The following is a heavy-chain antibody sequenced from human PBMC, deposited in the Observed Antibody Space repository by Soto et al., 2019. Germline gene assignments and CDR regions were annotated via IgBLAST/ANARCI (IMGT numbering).Heavy chain of an antibody. CDR2: IWYDGSNK. V-gene: IGHV3-33*01. CDR3: ARVNDFWSGYYSAPVYGMDV. D-gene: IGHD3-3*01. J-gene: IGHJ6*02. Sequence: PGGSLRLSCAASGFTFSSYGMHWVRQAPGKGLEWVAVIWYDGSNKYYADSVKGRFTISRDNSKNTLYLQVNSLRAEDTAVYYCARVNDFWSGYYSAPVYGMDVWGQGTTVTVSS. CDR1: GFTFSSYG.